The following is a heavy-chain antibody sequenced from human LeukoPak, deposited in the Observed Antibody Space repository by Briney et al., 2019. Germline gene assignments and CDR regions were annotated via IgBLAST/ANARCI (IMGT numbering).Heavy chain of an antibody. CDR3: ARDCRLVTQNNWFDP. D-gene: IGHD3-9*01. V-gene: IGHV4-39*07. CDR1: GGSISSSSYY. J-gene: IGHJ5*02. CDR2: IYYSGST. Sequence: SETLSLTCTVSGGSISSSSYYWGWIRQPPGKGLEWIGSIYYSGSTYYNPSLKSRVTISVDTSKNQFSLKLSSVTAADTAVYYCARDCRLVTQNNWFDPWGQGTLVTVSS.